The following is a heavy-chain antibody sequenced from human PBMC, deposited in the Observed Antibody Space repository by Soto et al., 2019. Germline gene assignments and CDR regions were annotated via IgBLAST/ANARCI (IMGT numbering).Heavy chain of an antibody. D-gene: IGHD2-15*01. Sequence: SETLSLTCAVSGYSISSGYYWGWIRQPPGKGLDWIATIYHSGSTFYNPSLKSRVTISVDKSKNQFSLKLTSVTAADTAVYYCARDGGHRHNYWGQGTLVTVSS. V-gene: IGHV4-38-2*02. CDR3: ARDGGHRHNY. CDR2: IYHSGST. CDR1: GYSISSGYY. J-gene: IGHJ4*02.